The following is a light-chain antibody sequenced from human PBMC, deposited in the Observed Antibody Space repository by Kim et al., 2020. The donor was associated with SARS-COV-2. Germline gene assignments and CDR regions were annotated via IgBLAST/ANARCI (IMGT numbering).Light chain of an antibody. CDR3: QQRSNWPYS. J-gene: IGKJ2*01. Sequence: FAPGGRAPLSGRARLSGSDYLVWYQQKPAQAPTLLLYDASYRATGIPERFSGSGSETDFTLTIRSLEPEDFAVYYCQQRSNWPYSFGQGTKLEI. CDR2: DAS. V-gene: IGKV3-11*01. CDR1: LSGSDY.